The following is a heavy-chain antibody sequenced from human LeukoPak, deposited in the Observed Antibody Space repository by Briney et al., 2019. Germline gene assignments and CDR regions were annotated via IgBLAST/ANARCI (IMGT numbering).Heavy chain of an antibody. CDR2: INSNSGGT. D-gene: IGHD3-9*01. CDR3: ARSPHILTGENFDY. V-gene: IGHV1-2*02. CDR1: GYTFTGYY. Sequence: ASVKVSCKASGYTFTGYYMHWVRQAPGQGLEWMGWINSNSGGTNYAQKFQGRVTMTRDTSISTAYMELSRLRSDDTAVYYCARSPHILTGENFDYWGQGALVTVSS. J-gene: IGHJ4*02.